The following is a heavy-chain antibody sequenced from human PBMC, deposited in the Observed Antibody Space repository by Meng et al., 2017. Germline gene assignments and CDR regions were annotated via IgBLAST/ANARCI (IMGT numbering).Heavy chain of an antibody. Sequence: QGPLQKWGVGLLKPSETLSVPCVVSGGSFSDYDWSWIRHPPGKGLEWIGEINHSGSTNYNPSLESRATISVDTSQNNLSLKLSSVTAADSAVYYCARGPTTMAHDFDYWGQGTLVTVSS. CDR3: ARGPTTMAHDFDY. D-gene: IGHD4-11*01. CDR2: INHSGST. J-gene: IGHJ4*02. V-gene: IGHV4-34*01. CDR1: GGSFSDYD.